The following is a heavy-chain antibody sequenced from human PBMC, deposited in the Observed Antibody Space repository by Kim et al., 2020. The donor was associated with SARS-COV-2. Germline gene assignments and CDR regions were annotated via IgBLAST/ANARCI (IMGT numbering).Heavy chain of an antibody. CDR1: GGSISSGGYY. D-gene: IGHD3-9*01. J-gene: IGHJ6*02. CDR3: ARVLRYFDWLLSSSNYYYYYGMDV. V-gene: IGHV4-31*03. Sequence: SETLSLTCTVSGGSISSGGYYWSWIRQHPGKGLEWIGYIYYSGSTYYNPSLKSRVTISVDTSKNQFSLKLSSVTATDTAVYYCARVLRYFDWLLSSSNYYYYYGMDVWGQGTTVTVSS. CDR2: IYYSGST.